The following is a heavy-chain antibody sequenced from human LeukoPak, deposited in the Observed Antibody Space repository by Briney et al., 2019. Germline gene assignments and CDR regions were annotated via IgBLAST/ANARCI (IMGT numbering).Heavy chain of an antibody. CDR2: IYISGST. J-gene: IGHJ4*02. CDR3: ARENSGSYREFDY. V-gene: IGHV4-4*07. Sequence: SETLSLTCTVSGGFISSYYWSWFRQPAGKGLEWIGRIYISGSTNYNASLKSRVSMSVNTSKNQFSLKLSSVAAADTAVFYCARENSGSYREFDYWGQGTLVTVSS. CDR1: GGFISSYY. D-gene: IGHD1-26*01.